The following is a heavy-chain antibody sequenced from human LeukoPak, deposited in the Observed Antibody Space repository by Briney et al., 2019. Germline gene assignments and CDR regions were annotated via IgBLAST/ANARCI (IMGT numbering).Heavy chain of an antibody. V-gene: IGHV3-48*03. CDR3: ARARRDCSGGSCYPDYNWFDP. Sequence: GGSLRLSCAASGFTFSSYEMNWVRQAPGKGLDWVSYISSSGSAIYYADSVRGRFTISRDSAKNSLYLQMNSLRAEDTAVYYCARARRDCSGGSCYPDYNWFDPWSQGTLVTVSS. CDR1: GFTFSSYE. D-gene: IGHD2-15*01. J-gene: IGHJ5*02. CDR2: ISSSGSAI.